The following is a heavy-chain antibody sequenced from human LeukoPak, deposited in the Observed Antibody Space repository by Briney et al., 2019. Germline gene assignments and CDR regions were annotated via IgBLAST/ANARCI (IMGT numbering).Heavy chain of an antibody. J-gene: IGHJ6*03. V-gene: IGHV4-38-2*02. Sequence: PSETLSLTCSVSGYSISNGHYWGWIRAPPGRELEWTGSFYHSGTTYYNPSLKSRVTISVDTSKNQLSLKLTSVTAEDTAVYYCARVYTGTSWDYYYYMDVWGKGTTVTVSS. CDR3: ARVYTGTSWDYYYYMDV. D-gene: IGHD6-13*01. CDR2: FYHSGTT. CDR1: GYSISNGHY.